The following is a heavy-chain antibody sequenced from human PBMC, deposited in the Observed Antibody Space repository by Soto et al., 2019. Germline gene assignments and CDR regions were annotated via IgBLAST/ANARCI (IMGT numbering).Heavy chain of an antibody. CDR3: AKEGDFWSGYAFDI. D-gene: IGHD3-3*01. V-gene: IGHV3-30*18. J-gene: IGHJ3*02. Sequence: QVQLVESGGGVVQPGRSLRLSCAASGFTFSSYGMHCVRQAPGKGQEWVPVISYDGSNKYYADSVKGRFTISRDNSKNTLYLQMNSLRAEDTAVYYCAKEGDFWSGYAFDIWGQGTMVTVSS. CDR2: ISYDGSNK. CDR1: GFTFSSYG.